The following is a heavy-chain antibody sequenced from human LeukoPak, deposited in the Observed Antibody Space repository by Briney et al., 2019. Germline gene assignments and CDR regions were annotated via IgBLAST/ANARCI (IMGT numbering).Heavy chain of an antibody. Sequence: ASVKVSCKASGYTFTSCYIIWVRQAPGQGLEWMGWISPHNGNTNYAQKFQGRVTMTTDTSTSIAYMDLRSLRSDDTAVYYCARGPYFYALGSSQLFDYWGQGTLVTVSS. CDR2: ISPHNGNT. CDR1: GYTFTSCY. J-gene: IGHJ4*02. D-gene: IGHD3-10*01. V-gene: IGHV1-18*01. CDR3: ARGPYFYALGSSQLFDY.